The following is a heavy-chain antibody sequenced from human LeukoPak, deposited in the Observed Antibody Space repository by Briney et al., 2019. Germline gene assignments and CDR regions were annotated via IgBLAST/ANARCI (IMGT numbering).Heavy chain of an antibody. CDR1: GGSISSYY. D-gene: IGHD3-22*01. J-gene: IGHJ4*02. V-gene: IGHV4-4*07. CDR2: IYTSRST. CDR3: ARDGPEYYYDSSGTRAYFDY. Sequence: SETLSLTCTVSGGSISSYYWSWIRQPAGKGLEWIGRIYTSRSTNYNPSLKSRVTMSVDTSKNQFSLKLSSVTAADTAVYYCARDGPEYYYDSSGTRAYFDYWGQGTLVTVSS.